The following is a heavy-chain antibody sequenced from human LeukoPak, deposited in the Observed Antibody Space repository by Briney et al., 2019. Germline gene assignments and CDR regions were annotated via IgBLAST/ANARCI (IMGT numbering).Heavy chain of an antibody. Sequence: GGSLRLSCAASGFTFSDYYVSWIRQAPGKGLEWVSYISSSGSTIYYADSVKGRFTISRDNAKNSLYLQMNSLRAEDTAVYYCARGSGYYYYYYMDVWGKGTTVTVSS. J-gene: IGHJ6*03. V-gene: IGHV3-11*04. CDR3: ARGSGYYYYYYMDV. CDR2: ISSSGSTI. CDR1: GFTFSDYY.